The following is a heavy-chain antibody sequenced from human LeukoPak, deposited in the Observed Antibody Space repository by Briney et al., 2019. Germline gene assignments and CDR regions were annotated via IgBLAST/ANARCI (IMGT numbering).Heavy chain of an antibody. CDR1: GGSISNYY. CDR2: IYYSGST. J-gene: IGHJ3*02. CDR3: ARGYYDSGSHIDAFDI. Sequence: SETLSLTCTVSGGSISNYYWSWIRQPPGNGLDWIGDIYYSGSTNYNPSLKSRVTISVDTSKSQFSLKLSSVTAADTAVYYCARGYYDSGSHIDAFDIWGQGTMVTVSS. D-gene: IGHD3-10*01. V-gene: IGHV4-59*01.